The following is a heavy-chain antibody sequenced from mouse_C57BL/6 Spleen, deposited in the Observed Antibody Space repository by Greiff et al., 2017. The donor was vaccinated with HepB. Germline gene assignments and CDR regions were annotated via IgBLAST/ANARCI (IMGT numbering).Heavy chain of an antibody. J-gene: IGHJ1*03. Sequence: EVQRVESGGGLVQPGGSLSLSCAASGFTFTDYYMSWVRQPPGKALEWLGFIRNKANGYTTEYSASVKGRFTISRDNSQSILYLQMNALRAEDSATYYCASYSHDYYGSSYGYFDVWGTGTTVTVSS. CDR2: IRNKANGYTT. CDR1: GFTFTDYY. CDR3: ASYSHDYYGSSYGYFDV. V-gene: IGHV7-3*01. D-gene: IGHD1-1*01.